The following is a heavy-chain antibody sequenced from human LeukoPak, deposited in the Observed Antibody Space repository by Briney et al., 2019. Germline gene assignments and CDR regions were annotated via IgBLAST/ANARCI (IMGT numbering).Heavy chain of an antibody. V-gene: IGHV3-23*01. CDR3: AKDADHSGYSYGYEVDY. CDR1: GFTFSKAW. CDR2: ISGSGGST. Sequence: PGGSLRLSCATSGFTFSKAWMSWVRQAPGKGPEWVSAISGSGGSTYYADSVKGRFTISRDNSKNTLYLQMNSLRAEDTAVYYCAKDADHSGYSYGYEVDYWGQGTLVTVSS. D-gene: IGHD5-18*01. J-gene: IGHJ4*02.